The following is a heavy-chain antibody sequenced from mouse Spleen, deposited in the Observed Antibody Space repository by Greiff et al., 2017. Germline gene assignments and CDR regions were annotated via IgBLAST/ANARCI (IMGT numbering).Heavy chain of an antibody. CDR2: ISSGGGNT. D-gene: IGHD1-1*01. J-gene: IGHJ4*01. Sequence: EVKLVESGGGLVKLGGSLKLSCAASGFTFSSYAMSWVRQTPEKRLEWVATISSGGGNTYYPDSVKGRFTISRDNAKNTLYLQMSSLKSEDTAMYYCAREKLYYYGSSSYYAMDYWGQGTSVTVSS. CDR3: AREKLYYYGSSSYYAMDY. V-gene: IGHV5-9*04. CDR1: GFTFSSYA.